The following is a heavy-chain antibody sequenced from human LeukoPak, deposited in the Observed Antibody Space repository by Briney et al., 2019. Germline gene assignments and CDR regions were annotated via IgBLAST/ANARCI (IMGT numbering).Heavy chain of an antibody. CDR1: GRSLSGSY. V-gene: IGHV4-34*01. D-gene: IGHD3-3*01. J-gene: IGHJ4*02. Sequence: SGTLSLTCAVYGRSLSGSYWSWIRQPPGKGLEWIGEINHSGSANYNASLKSRVTLSIDKSKNQFSLNLNSVTAADTAVYYCARARRDSGYYKVDYWGQGTLVTVSS. CDR3: ARARRDSGYYKVDY. CDR2: INHSGSA.